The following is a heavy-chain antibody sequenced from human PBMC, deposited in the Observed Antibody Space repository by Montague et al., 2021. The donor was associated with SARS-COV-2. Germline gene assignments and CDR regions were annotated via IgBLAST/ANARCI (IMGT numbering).Heavy chain of an antibody. CDR2: MYYSGST. CDR3: ARDFDY. CDR1: GGPISSYY. Sequence: SETLSLTCTVSGGPISSYYWSWIRQHAGKGLEWIGYMYYSGSTNYNPSPKSRVTLSVDASKNQFSLKLSSVTAADTAVYYCARDFDYWGQGTLVTVSS. V-gene: IGHV4-59*13. J-gene: IGHJ4*02.